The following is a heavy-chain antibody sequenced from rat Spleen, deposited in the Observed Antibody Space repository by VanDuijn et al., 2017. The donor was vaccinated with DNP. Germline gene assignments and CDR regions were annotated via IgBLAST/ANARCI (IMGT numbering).Heavy chain of an antibody. CDR1: GFTFSSYW. CDR3: ANYNYYDGTY. V-gene: IGHV5-58*01. Sequence: EVQLVETGGGLVQPGRSLKLSCVASGFTFSSYWMYWIRQAPGKGLEWVASINTDGGNIYYPDSVKGRFTISRDNAENTVYLQMNSLRSEDTATYYCANYNYYDGTYWGQGVMVTVSS. D-gene: IGHD1-12*02. CDR2: INTDGGNI. J-gene: IGHJ2*01.